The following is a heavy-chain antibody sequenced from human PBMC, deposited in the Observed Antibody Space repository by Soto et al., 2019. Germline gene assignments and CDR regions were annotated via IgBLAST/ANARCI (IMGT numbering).Heavy chain of an antibody. CDR3: VVAAQPYYFDY. V-gene: IGHV1-18*01. J-gene: IGHJ4*02. Sequence: ASVEVSFKASGFTFTSYGFSWVRQAPGQVLEWMGWISAYNGNTNYAQKIQGRVTMTTDTSTSTAYMELRSLRSDDTAVYYCVVAAQPYYFDYWGQGTLVTVSS. D-gene: IGHD2-15*01. CDR2: ISAYNGNT. CDR1: GFTFTSYG.